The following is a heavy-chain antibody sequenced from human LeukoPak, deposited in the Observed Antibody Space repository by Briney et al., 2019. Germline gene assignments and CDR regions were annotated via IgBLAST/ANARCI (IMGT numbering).Heavy chain of an antibody. D-gene: IGHD3-9*01. J-gene: IGHJ4*02. CDR3: ARESGYRDY. Sequence: GGSLRLSCAASVFIFSRRWMSWVRQAPGKGLEWVTNMRPDGSEKYYVESVKRRFIIHRDNAKNSLYLQMNSVRVKDTAVYYCARESGYRDYWGQGTAVTVSS. CDR1: VFIFSRRW. CDR2: MRPDGSEK. V-gene: IGHV3-7*03.